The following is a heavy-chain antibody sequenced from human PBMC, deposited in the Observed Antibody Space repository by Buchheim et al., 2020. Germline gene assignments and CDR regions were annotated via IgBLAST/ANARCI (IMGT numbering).Heavy chain of an antibody. D-gene: IGHD6-19*01. Sequence: QVQLQESGPRLVKPSETLSLTCTVSGGSISGYYWSWIRQPPEKGLEWIGYVSYSGTTVYEPSLERRVTISVATPNTQLSLKLTSATAADTAVYYCARVRASGWYFFDFWGQGTL. V-gene: IGHV4-59*01. CDR1: GGSISGYY. CDR2: VSYSGTT. CDR3: ARVRASGWYFFDF. J-gene: IGHJ4*02.